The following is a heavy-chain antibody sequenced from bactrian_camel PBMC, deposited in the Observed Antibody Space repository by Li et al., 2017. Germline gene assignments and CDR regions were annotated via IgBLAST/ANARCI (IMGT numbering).Heavy chain of an antibody. CDR2: IYTMGGYE. J-gene: IGHJ4*01. CDR3: AADGGVDYGIDDCLNEYNY. V-gene: IGHV3S1*01. D-gene: IGHD1*01. CDR1: GYPYSSAC. Sequence: VQLVESGGGSVQPGGSLVLSCVASGYPYSSACMGWFRQTPGKEREAVATIYTMGGYEYYADSVKGRFTISQIKNKNILYLQMDTLKNEDTAVYYCAADGGVDYGIDDCLNEYNYWGQGTQVTVS.